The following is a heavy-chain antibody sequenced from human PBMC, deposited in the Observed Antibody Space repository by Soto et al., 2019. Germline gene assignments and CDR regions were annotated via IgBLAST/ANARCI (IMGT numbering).Heavy chain of an antibody. CDR3: ARVGAADYSYFDY. CDR1: GYTFTSYY. CDR2: INPSSGTT. Sequence: QVQLVQSEAEVKKPGASVKVSCKASGYTFTSYYIHWVRQAPGQGLEWMGIINPSSGTTSYAQKFRGRVTMTRDTSTSTVYMELSSLTSEDTAVYYCARVGAADYSYFDYWGQGTLVTVSS. V-gene: IGHV1-46*01. J-gene: IGHJ4*02. D-gene: IGHD6-13*01.